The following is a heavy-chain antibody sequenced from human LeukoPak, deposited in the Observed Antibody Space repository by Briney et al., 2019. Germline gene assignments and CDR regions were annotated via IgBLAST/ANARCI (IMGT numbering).Heavy chain of an antibody. J-gene: IGHJ6*02. D-gene: IGHD6-13*01. V-gene: IGHV1-58*01. CDR3: AAGGIAASRYYYGMDV. CDR1: GFTFTSSA. CDR2: IVVGSGNT. Sequence: ASVTVSCKASGFTFTSSAVQWVRQARGQRLEWIGWIVVGSGNTNYAQKFQERVTITRDMSTSTAYMELSSLRSEDTAVYYCAAGGIAASRYYYGMDVWGQGTTVTVSS.